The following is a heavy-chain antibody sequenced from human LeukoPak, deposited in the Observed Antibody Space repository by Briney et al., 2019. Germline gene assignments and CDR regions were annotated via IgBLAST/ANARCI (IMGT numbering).Heavy chain of an antibody. CDR3: ARSDSSSGNIFDY. V-gene: IGHV4-59*12. CDR2: VYYSGNT. J-gene: IGHJ4*02. Sequence: KPSETLSLTCAVSGGSISTYYWTWIRQPPGKGLEWIGNVYYSGNTKYNPSLKSRVTISVDTSKNQFSLKLSSVTAADTAVYYCARSDSSSGNIFDYWGQGTLVTVSS. D-gene: IGHD6-13*01. CDR1: GGSISTYY.